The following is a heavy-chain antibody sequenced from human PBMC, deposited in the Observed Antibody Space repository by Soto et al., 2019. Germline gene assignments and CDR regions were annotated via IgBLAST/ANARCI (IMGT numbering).Heavy chain of an antibody. Sequence: EVQLVESGGALVQPGGSLRLSCEASGFTFRNYYMHWVRQAPGKGLMWVARIDSNGRNSVYADSVKGRFTVSRDHAKNTLFLQMDSLTAEDTAVYYCAREQYPLNYAGYWGQGTQVTVS. CDR3: AREQYPLNYAGY. D-gene: IGHD2-2*01. CDR2: IDSNGRNS. V-gene: IGHV3-74*01. J-gene: IGHJ1*01. CDR1: GFTFRNYY.